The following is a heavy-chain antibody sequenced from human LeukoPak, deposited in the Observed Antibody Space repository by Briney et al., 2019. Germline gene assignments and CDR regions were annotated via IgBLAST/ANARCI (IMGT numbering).Heavy chain of an antibody. Sequence: PSETLSLTCTVSGGSISSYYWSWIRQPPGKGLEWIGYIYYSGSTNYNPSLKSRVTISVDTSKNQFSLKLSSVTAADTAVYYCARARGYCSSTSCHQGGVWFDSWGPGTLVTVSS. CDR3: ARARGYCSSTSCHQGGVWFDS. J-gene: IGHJ5*01. CDR1: GGSISSYY. V-gene: IGHV4-59*01. CDR2: IYYSGST. D-gene: IGHD2-2*01.